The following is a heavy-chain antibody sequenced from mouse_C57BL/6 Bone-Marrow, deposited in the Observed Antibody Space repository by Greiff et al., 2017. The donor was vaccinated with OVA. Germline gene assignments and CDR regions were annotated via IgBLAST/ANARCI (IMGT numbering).Heavy chain of an antibody. Sequence: VQLQQSGAELVKPGASVKLSCTASGFNIKDYYMHWVKQRTEQGLEWIGRIDPEDGDTKYAPKFQGKATITADTSSNTAYLQLSSLTSEDTAVYYCARNGSSYEYFDYWGQGTTLTVSS. V-gene: IGHV14-2*01. CDR3: ARNGSSYEYFDY. CDR2: IDPEDGDT. J-gene: IGHJ2*01. CDR1: GFNIKDYY. D-gene: IGHD1-1*01.